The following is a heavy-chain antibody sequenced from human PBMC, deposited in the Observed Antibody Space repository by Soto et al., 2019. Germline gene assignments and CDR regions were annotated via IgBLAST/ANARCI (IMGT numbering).Heavy chain of an antibody. CDR3: ARLGGYCSSTSCYGYYGMDV. CDR2: FYYSEST. Sequence: PSETLSLTSTVSGGSIRSGPYSWGWIRQPPGEGLEWIGTFYYSESTYYNPSLESRVTISVDTSKNQFSLKVSSVTVADTAVYYCARLGGYCSSTSCYGYYGMDVWGQGTTVTVSS. V-gene: IGHV4-39*01. J-gene: IGHJ6*02. CDR1: GGSIRSGPYS. D-gene: IGHD2-2*01.